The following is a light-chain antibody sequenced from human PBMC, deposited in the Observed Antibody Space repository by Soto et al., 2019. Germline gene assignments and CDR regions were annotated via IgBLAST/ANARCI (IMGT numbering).Light chain of an antibody. CDR3: QQYGSSPST. CDR2: GAS. CDR1: QSLSTDY. J-gene: IGKJ2*01. Sequence: DIVLTQSPGTLSLSPGERATLSCWASQSLSTDYLAWYQQKPGQPPRLLIYGASSSATGIPDRFSGSGSGTDFTLTISRLEPEDVAVYYCQQYGSSPSTFGQGTKLEIK. V-gene: IGKV3-20*01.